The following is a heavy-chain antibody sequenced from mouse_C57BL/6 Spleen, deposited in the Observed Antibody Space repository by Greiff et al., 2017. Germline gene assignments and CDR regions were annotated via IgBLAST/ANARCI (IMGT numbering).Heavy chain of an antibody. CDR3: ARDVYDYDEAWFAY. CDR2: ISDGGSYT. Sequence: DVQLVESGGGLVKPGGSLKLSCAASGFTFSSYAMSWVRQTPEKRLEWVATISDGGSYTYYPDNVKGRFTISRDNAKNNLYLQMSHLKSEDTAMYYCARDVYDYDEAWFAYWGQGTLVTVSA. V-gene: IGHV5-4*01. D-gene: IGHD2-4*01. J-gene: IGHJ3*01. CDR1: GFTFSSYA.